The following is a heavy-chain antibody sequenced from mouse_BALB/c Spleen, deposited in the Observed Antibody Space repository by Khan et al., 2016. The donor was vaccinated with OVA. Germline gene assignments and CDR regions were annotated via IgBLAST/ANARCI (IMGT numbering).Heavy chain of an antibody. Sequence: LQQSGPELVEPGASVKMSCKASGYTFTNYVIHWVKQKPGQGLEWIGYINPDNAGTRYNEKFKGKATLTSDISSTTAYMELSSLTSEESAVYYCAREASSWDFSFPYWGQGTLVTVSA. J-gene: IGHJ3*01. CDR2: INPDNAGT. V-gene: IGHV1S136*01. CDR1: GYTFTNYV. D-gene: IGHD4-1*01. CDR3: AREASSWDFSFPY.